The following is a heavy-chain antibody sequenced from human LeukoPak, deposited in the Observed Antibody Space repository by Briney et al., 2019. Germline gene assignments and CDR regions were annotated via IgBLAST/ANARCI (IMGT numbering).Heavy chain of an antibody. Sequence: PGGSLRLSCAASGFTFSSYGMSWVRQAPGKGLEWVSAISGSGGSTYYADSVKGRFTISRDNSKNTLYLQMNSLRAEDTAVYYCAKVAYREWLRATFQHWGQGTLVTVSS. CDR3: AKVAYREWLRATFQH. D-gene: IGHD5-12*01. CDR2: ISGSGGST. CDR1: GFTFSSYG. J-gene: IGHJ1*01. V-gene: IGHV3-23*01.